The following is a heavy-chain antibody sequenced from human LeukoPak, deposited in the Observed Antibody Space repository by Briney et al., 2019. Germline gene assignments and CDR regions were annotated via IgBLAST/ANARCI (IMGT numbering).Heavy chain of an antibody. Sequence: GGSLRLSCAASGFTLRSYTMNWVRQAPGKGLEWVSSIGISSNKIYYADSVKGRFIISRDNAKNSVYLQMNSLRAEDTAVYYCARDLRGRFDPWGQGTLVTVSS. D-gene: IGHD3-10*01. J-gene: IGHJ5*02. CDR2: IGISSNKI. CDR3: ARDLRGRFDP. CDR1: GFTLRSYT. V-gene: IGHV3-21*01.